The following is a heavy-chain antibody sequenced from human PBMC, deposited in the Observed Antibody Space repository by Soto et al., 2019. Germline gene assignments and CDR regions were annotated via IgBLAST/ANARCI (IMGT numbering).Heavy chain of an antibody. CDR1: GITFSRCL. D-gene: IGHD4-17*01. V-gene: IGHV3-7*01. J-gene: IGHJ2*01. CDR2: IGQSGTYT. CDR3: ATDPLSYGDYAQTYSYLDL. Sequence: EGTLRLSCFASGITFSRCLINWVRQPPSKGQASVYNIGQSGTYTDYRDTVKGRFAISRDNLKYSLYLQMNSLRADDTAVYYSATDPLSYGDYAQTYSYLDLWGRGTRVTVSS.